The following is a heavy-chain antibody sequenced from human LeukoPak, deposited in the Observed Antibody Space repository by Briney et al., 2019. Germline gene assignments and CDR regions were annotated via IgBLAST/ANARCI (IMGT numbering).Heavy chain of an antibody. J-gene: IGHJ6*02. D-gene: IGHD2-2*01. CDR2: IWYDGSNK. V-gene: IGHV3-33*01. Sequence: PGGSLRLSCAASGFTFSSYGMHWVRQAPGKGLEWVAVIWYDGSNKYYADSVKGRFTISRDNSKNTLYLQMNSLRAEDTAVYYCATPYCSSTSCYAGAGMDVWGQGTTVTVS. CDR1: GFTFSSYG. CDR3: ATPYCSSTSCYAGAGMDV.